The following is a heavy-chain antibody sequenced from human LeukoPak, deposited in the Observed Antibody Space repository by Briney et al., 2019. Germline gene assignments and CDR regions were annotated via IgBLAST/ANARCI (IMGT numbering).Heavy chain of an antibody. CDR2: IYHSGST. CDR3: AREGEQLVLYWFDP. J-gene: IGHJ5*02. V-gene: IGHV4-38-2*02. D-gene: IGHD6-6*01. Sequence: PSETLSLTCTVSGYSISSGYYWGWIRQPPGKGLEWIGSIYHSGSTYYNPSLKSRVTISVDTSKNQFSLKLSSVTAADTAVYYCAREGEQLVLYWFDPWGQGTLVTVSS. CDR1: GYSISSGYY.